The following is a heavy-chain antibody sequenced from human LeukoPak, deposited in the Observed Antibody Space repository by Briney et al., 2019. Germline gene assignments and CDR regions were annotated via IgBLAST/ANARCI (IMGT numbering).Heavy chain of an antibody. Sequence: GGSLRLSCAASGFTFSDEGMHWVRQAPGKGLEWVSFIHVDANEIYYADSVKGRFTISRDNAKNSLYLQMNSLRAEDTATYYCAKYNWNYEKTVDFWGQGTLVTVSS. J-gene: IGHJ4*02. D-gene: IGHD1-7*01. CDR3: AKYNWNYEKTVDF. V-gene: IGHV3-30*02. CDR1: GFTFSDEG. CDR2: IHVDANEI.